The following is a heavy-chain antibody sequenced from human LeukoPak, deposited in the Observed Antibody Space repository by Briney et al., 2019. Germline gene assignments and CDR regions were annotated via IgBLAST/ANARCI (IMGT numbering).Heavy chain of an antibody. CDR3: ARRLIAAADSDAFDI. J-gene: IGHJ3*02. CDR1: GYSFTSYW. Sequence: KLGESLKISCKGSGYSFTSYWIGWVRQMPGKGLEWMGIIYPGDSDTRYSPSFQGQVTISADESISTAYLQWSSLKASDTAMYYCARRLIAAADSDAFDIWGQGTMVTVSS. V-gene: IGHV5-51*01. CDR2: IYPGDSDT. D-gene: IGHD6-13*01.